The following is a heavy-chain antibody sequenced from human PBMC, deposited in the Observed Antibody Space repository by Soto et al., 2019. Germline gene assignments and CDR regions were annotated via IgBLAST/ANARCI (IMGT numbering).Heavy chain of an antibody. CDR2: ISAYNGNT. Sequence: ASVKVSRKASGYTFTSYGISWVRQAPGQGLEWMGWISAYNGNTNYAQKLQGRVTMTTDTSTSTAYMELRSLRSDDTAVYYCARGRGYSGYDWFPPYYYYGMDVWGQGTTVTVSS. J-gene: IGHJ6*02. CDR1: GYTFTSYG. CDR3: ARGRGYSGYDWFPPYYYYGMDV. D-gene: IGHD5-12*01. V-gene: IGHV1-18*01.